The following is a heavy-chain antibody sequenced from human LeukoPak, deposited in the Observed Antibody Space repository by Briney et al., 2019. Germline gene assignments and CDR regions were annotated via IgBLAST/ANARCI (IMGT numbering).Heavy chain of an antibody. V-gene: IGHV4-4*07. CDR3: AREVTEYGDYLGWFDP. Sequence: SETLSLTCTVSGGSIVSHYWNWIRQPAGRGLEWIGRFYASGTTNTSPSLKSRVTMSVDTSKNQFSLKLSSVTAADTAVYYCAREVTEYGDYLGWFDPWGQGTLVTVSS. CDR1: GGSIVSHY. CDR2: FYASGTT. J-gene: IGHJ5*02. D-gene: IGHD4-17*01.